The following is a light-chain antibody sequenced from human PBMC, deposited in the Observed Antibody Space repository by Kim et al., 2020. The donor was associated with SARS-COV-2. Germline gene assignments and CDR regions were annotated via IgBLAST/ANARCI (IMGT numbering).Light chain of an antibody. CDR1: SGINVGTYR. J-gene: IGLJ3*02. CDR2: YKSDSDK. CDR3: MIWHSSAWV. Sequence: QPVLTQPSSLSASPGASASLTCTLRSGINVGTYRIYGYQQKPGSPPQYLLRYKSDSDKQQGSGVPSRFSGSKDASANAGILLISGLQSEDEADYYCMIWHSSAWVFSGGTQLTVL. V-gene: IGLV5-45*03.